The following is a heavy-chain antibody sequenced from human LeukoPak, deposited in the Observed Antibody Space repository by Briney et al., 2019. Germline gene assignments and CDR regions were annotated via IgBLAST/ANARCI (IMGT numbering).Heavy chain of an antibody. CDR2: IKQDGSEK. Sequence: GGSLRLPCAASGFTFSSYWMSWVRQAPGKGLEWVANIKQDGSEKYYVDSVKGRFTISRDNAKNSLYLQMNSLRAEDTAVYYCARDYGGIVVVTGRGFPDYWGQGALVTVSS. V-gene: IGHV3-7*01. D-gene: IGHD2-21*02. CDR3: ARDYGGIVVVTGRGFPDY. CDR1: GFTFSSYW. J-gene: IGHJ4*02.